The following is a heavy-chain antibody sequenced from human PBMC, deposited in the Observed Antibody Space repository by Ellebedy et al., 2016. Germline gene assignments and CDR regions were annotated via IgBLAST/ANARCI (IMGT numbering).Heavy chain of an antibody. CDR1: GGPISNYY. V-gene: IGHV4-59*08. CDR3: ARQVRDDSGSYHFDS. J-gene: IGHJ4*02. CDR2: IYYSGGT. D-gene: IGHD3-10*01. Sequence: GSLRLSCSVSGGPISNYYWNWIRQPPGKGLEWIGHIYYSGGTSSNPSLKSRVAISSDTSKKQFSLELSSVTAADTAVDYCARQVRDDSGSYHFDSWGQGTLVTVSS.